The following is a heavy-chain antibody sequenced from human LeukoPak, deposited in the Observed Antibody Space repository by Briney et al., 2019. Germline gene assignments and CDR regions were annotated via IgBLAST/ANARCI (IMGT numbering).Heavy chain of an antibody. D-gene: IGHD5-24*01. CDR2: IKSKTDGGTT. V-gene: IGHV3-15*01. J-gene: IGHJ5*02. CDR1: GFTFSNAW. Sequence: GGSLRLSCAASGFTFSNAWMSWVRQAPGKGLEWVGRIKSKTDGGTTDYAAPVKGRFTISRDDSKNTLYLQMNSLKTEDTAVYYCTTDLWGEMATITAWGQGTLVTVPS. CDR3: TTDLWGEMATITA.